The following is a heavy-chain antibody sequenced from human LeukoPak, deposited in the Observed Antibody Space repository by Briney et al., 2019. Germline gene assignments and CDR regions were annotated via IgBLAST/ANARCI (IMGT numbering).Heavy chain of an antibody. CDR1: GGSISSSGYY. D-gene: IGHD1-26*01. Sequence: SETLSLTCTVSGGSISSSGYYWGWIRQPPGKGLEWIASIYYSGSTYYNPSLKRRVTISVDTSKNQLSLKLSSLTPADTAVCYGARHEYSGSYYGLSWFDPWGQGTWSPSPQ. V-gene: IGHV4-39*01. CDR2: IYYSGST. J-gene: IGHJ5*02. CDR3: ARHEYSGSYYGLSWFDP.